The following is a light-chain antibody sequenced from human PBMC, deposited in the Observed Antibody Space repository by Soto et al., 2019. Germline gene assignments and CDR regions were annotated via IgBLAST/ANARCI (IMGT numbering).Light chain of an antibody. CDR3: SLYTSSSIVV. Sequence: QSALTQPPSVSGSPRQSVTISCTGTSSDVGSYNRVSWYQQPPGTAPKLMIYEVSNRPSGVPDRFSGSKSGNTASLTISGLQAEDEADYYCSLYTSSSIVVFGGGTKLTVL. V-gene: IGLV2-18*01. CDR2: EVS. J-gene: IGLJ2*01. CDR1: SSDVGSYNR.